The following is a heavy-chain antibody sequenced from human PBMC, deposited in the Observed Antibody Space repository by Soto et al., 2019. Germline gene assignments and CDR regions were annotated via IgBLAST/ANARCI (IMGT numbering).Heavy chain of an antibody. CDR1: GGSLSGYS. CDR3: ARDLWGYCGTACYPLDV. CDR2: LYHTGST. V-gene: IGHV4-59*01. J-gene: IGHJ6*02. D-gene: IGHD2-21*02. Sequence: SETLSLTCAVYGGSLSGYSWSWIRQPPGKGLEWIGYLYHTGSTSYNPSLESRVTISVDTSKNQFSLKLNSVTAADTAVYYCARDLWGYCGTACYPLDVWGPGTTVTVSS.